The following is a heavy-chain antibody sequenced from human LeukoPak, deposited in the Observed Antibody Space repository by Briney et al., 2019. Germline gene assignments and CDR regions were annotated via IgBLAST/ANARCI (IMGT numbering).Heavy chain of an antibody. J-gene: IGHJ4*02. CDR2: IRSKANSYAT. CDR3: TITGSSLGDY. CDR1: GFTFSGSA. D-gene: IGHD3-10*01. Sequence: GGSLRLSCAASGFTFSGSAMHWVRQASGKGLERVGRIRSKANSYATAYAASVKGRFTISRDDSKNTAYLQMNSLKTEDTAVYYCTITGSSLGDYWGQGTLVTVSS. V-gene: IGHV3-73*01.